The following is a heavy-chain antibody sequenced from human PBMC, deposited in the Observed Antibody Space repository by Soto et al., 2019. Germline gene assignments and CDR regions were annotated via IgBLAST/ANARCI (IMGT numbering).Heavy chain of an antibody. V-gene: IGHV2-26*01. Sequence: QVTLKVSGPVLVKPTETLTLTCTVSGFSLSKARMGVSWIRQPPGTALEWLAHIFWNDERSYNTSLKSRLTISRDTSKSQVVLTMTNGDPVDTGTYFCARTLREELPIYYSDSWGQGTLVTVSS. D-gene: IGHD1-7*01. CDR2: IFWNDER. CDR1: GFSLSKARMG. CDR3: ARTLREELPIYYSDS. J-gene: IGHJ4*02.